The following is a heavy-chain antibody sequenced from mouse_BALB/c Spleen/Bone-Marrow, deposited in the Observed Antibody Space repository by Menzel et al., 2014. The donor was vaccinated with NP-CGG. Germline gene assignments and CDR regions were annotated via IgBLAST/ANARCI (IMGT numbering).Heavy chain of an antibody. CDR1: GFAFXGYD. D-gene: IGHD2-14*01. J-gene: IGHJ3*01. CDR3: ARLPSYYRYEDAY. CDR2: ISSGGGST. V-gene: IGHV5-12-1*01. Sequence: EVKLVESGGGLVKPGGSLKLSCAASGFAFXGYDMSWVRQTPEKRLEWVAYISSGGGSTYYPDTVKGRFTISRDNAKNTLYLQMSSLKSEDTAMYYCARLPSYYRYEDAYWGQGTLVTVSA.